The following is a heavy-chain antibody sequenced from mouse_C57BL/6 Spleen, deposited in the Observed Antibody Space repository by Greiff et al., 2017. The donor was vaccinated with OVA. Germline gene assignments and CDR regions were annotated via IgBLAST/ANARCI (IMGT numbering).Heavy chain of an antibody. CDR3: ARGVYDYPFAY. D-gene: IGHD2-4*01. J-gene: IGHJ3*01. CDR1: GYTFTDYY. V-gene: IGHV1-26*01. CDR2: INPNNGGT. Sequence: VQLQQSGPELVKPGASVKISCKASGYTFTDYYMNWVKQSHGKSLEWIGDINPNNGGTSYNQKFKGKATLTVDKSSSTAYMELRSLTSEDSAVYYCARGVYDYPFAYWGQGTLVTVSA.